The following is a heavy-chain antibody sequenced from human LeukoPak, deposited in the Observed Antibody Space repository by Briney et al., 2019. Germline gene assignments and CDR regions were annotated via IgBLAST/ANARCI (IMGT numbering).Heavy chain of an antibody. V-gene: IGHV4-34*01. CDR3: ARGGGIAAAGNGPLPYYFDY. D-gene: IGHD6-13*01. Sequence: SETLSLTCAVYGGSFSGYYWSWIRQPPGKGLEWIGEINHSGSTNYNPSLKSRVTISVDTSKNQFSLKLSSVTAADTAVYYCARGGGIAAAGNGPLPYYFDYWGQGTLVTVSS. CDR2: INHSGST. CDR1: GGSFSGYY. J-gene: IGHJ4*02.